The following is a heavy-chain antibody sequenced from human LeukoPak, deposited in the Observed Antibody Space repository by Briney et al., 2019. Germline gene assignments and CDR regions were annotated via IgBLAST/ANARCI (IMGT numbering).Heavy chain of an antibody. CDR3: TREDRDTFDI. Sequence: SQTLSLTCAISGDSVSNNIAAWTWIRQSPSRGLEWLGRTYYRSKWYNDCAVSVRGRITVNPDTSKNQFSLQLNSVTPEDTAVYYCTREDRDTFDIWGQGTVVTVSS. J-gene: IGHJ3*02. CDR2: TYYRSKWYN. V-gene: IGHV6-1*01. CDR1: GDSVSNNIAA.